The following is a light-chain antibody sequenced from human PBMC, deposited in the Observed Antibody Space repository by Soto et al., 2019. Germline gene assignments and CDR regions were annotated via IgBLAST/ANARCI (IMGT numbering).Light chain of an antibody. CDR3: YSYAGENLYV. CDR2: EGT. J-gene: IGLJ1*01. V-gene: IGLV2-23*01. CDR1: SIDVGSYNL. Sequence: QSVLTQPASVSASPGQSITIPCTGTSIDVGSYNLVSWFQQHPGKVPKLLIYEGTKRPSGLSDRFSGSKSGTTASLTISGLQAEDEAHYYCYSYAGENLYVFXTGTKVTVL.